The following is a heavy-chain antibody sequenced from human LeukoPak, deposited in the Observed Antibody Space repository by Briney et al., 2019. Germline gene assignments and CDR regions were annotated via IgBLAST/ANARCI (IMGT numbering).Heavy chain of an antibody. Sequence: ASVKVSCKASGYTFTGYYMHWVRQAPGQGLEWMGWINPNSGGINYAQKFQGRVTMTRDTSISTAYMELSRLRSDDTAVYYCARVDRNYYDFWSGYSGNIDYWGQGTLVTVSS. CDR2: INPNSGGI. J-gene: IGHJ4*02. D-gene: IGHD3-3*01. V-gene: IGHV1-2*02. CDR1: GYTFTGYY. CDR3: ARVDRNYYDFWSGYSGNIDY.